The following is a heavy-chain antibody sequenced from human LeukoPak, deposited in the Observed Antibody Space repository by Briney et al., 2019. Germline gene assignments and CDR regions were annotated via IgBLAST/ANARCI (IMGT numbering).Heavy chain of an antibody. D-gene: IGHD3-10*02. J-gene: IGHJ4*02. Sequence: GGSLRLSCAASGFTFSSYAMSWVRQAPGKGLEWVSAISGSGGSTYYADSVKGRFSVSRDEAKNTLYLQMNSRRAEDTAVYYCAKDLATMWPGYYFDYWGQGTLVTVSS. CDR2: ISGSGGST. CDR3: AKDLATMWPGYYFDY. V-gene: IGHV3-23*01. CDR1: GFTFSSYA.